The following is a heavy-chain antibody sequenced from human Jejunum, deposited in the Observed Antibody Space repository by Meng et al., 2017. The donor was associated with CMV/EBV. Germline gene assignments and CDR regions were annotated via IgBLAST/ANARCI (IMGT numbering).Heavy chain of an antibody. CDR1: LSFAYAW. J-gene: IGHJ4*02. V-gene: IGHV3-15*01. CDR3: ATPSCGGSCPSPFDF. Sequence: LSFAYAWMSWVRQAPGKGLEWVGRIKSKEDGGTTDYAAPVNGRFIISRDDSENTVYLQMNSLKDEDIAVYYCATPSCGGSCPSPFDFWGQGTLVTVSS. CDR2: IKSKEDGGTT. D-gene: IGHD2-21*01.